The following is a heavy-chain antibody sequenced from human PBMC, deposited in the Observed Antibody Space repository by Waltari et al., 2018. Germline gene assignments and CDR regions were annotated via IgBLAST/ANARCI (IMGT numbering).Heavy chain of an antibody. CDR3: ARGYYMDV. V-gene: IGHV4-39*07. J-gene: IGHJ6*03. CDR2: IFYSGST. CDR1: GGSISMSSYY. Sequence: QLQLQESGPGLVKPSETLSLTCTVPGGSISMSSYYWGWIRQPPGKGLEWIGNIFYSGSTYYKPSLKSRVTISVDTTKNQFSLKLSSVTAADTAVYYCARGYYMDVWGKGTTVTISS.